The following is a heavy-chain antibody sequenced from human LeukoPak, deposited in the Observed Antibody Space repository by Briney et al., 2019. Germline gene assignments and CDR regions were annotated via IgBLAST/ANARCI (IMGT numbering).Heavy chain of an antibody. J-gene: IGHJ3*02. V-gene: IGHV4-59*02. CDR2: IYYSGST. CDR3: ARDSGQSIVVMFDI. CDR1: GGSGSSVY. Sequence: WYSLSLPCCICGGSGSSVYCSGSRQPTEKGLEWIGYIYYSGSTNYNPSLKSRVTISVDTSKNQFSLKLSSVTAADTAVYYCARDSGQSIVVMFDIWGQGTMVTVSS. D-gene: IGHD3-22*01.